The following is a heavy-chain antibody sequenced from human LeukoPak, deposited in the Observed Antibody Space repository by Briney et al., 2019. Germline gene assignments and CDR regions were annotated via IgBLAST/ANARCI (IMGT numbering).Heavy chain of an antibody. D-gene: IGHD6-19*01. V-gene: IGHV3-23*01. CDR2: ISGSGGST. CDR1: GFTFSSYA. J-gene: IGHJ6*03. Sequence: GGSLRLSCAASGFTFSSYAMSWVRRAPGKGLEWVSAISGSGGSTYYADSVKGRFTISRDNSKNTLYLQMNSLRAEDTAVYYCAKRSRVAVAGPYYYYYYMDVWGKGTTVTVSS. CDR3: AKRSRVAVAGPYYYYYYMDV.